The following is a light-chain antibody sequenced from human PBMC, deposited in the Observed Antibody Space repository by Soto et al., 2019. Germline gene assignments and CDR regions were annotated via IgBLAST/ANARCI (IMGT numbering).Light chain of an antibody. CDR1: QSVSSY. CDR2: DAS. Sequence: ENVLTQSPATLSLSPGERATLSCRASQSVSSYLAWYQQKPGQAPRLLIYDASDRASGIPARFSGSGSGTDFTLTISSLEPEDFAVYYCQQYHSLPTTFGPGTKVDI. CDR3: QQYHSLPTT. J-gene: IGKJ3*01. V-gene: IGKV3-11*01.